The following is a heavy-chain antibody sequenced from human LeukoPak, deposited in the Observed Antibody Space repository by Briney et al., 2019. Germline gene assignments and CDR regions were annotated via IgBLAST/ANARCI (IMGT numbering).Heavy chain of an antibody. Sequence: SETLSLICAVYGVSFSGYYWSWMPQPPGKGLEGSGELNHSGSTNYHPSLKSRVTISVDTSKHQFSLKLSSVTAADTAVYYCARGPLLQTYYYGSGSYGFSYNWFDPWGQGTLVTVSS. CDR2: LNHSGST. V-gene: IGHV4-34*01. D-gene: IGHD3-10*01. CDR1: GVSFSGYY. J-gene: IGHJ5*02. CDR3: ARGPLLQTYYYGSGSYGFSYNWFDP.